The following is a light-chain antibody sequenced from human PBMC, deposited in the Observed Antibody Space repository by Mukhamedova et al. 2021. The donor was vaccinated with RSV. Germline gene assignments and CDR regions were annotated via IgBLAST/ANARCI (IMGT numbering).Light chain of an antibody. V-gene: IGKV4-1*01. Sequence: GQPPKLLIYWTSTRESGVPDRFTGSGSGTNFTLSISSLQSEDVAVFYCQHYYATPLTFGGGTTVEIK. J-gene: IGKJ4*01. CDR3: QHYYATPLT. CDR2: WTS.